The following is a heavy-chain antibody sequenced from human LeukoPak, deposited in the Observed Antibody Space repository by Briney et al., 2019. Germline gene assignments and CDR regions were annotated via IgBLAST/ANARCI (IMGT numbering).Heavy chain of an antibody. J-gene: IGHJ6*02. D-gene: IGHD1-26*01. CDR3: ARGLSGFTYYYGMDV. Sequence: SETLSLTCTVSGGSISSGGYYWSWIRQHPGKGLEWIGYIYYSGSTYYNPSLKSRVTISVDTSKNQFSLKLSSVTAADTAVYYCARGLSGFTYYYGMDVWGQGTTVTVSS. CDR1: GGSISSGGYY. CDR2: IYYSGST. V-gene: IGHV4-31*03.